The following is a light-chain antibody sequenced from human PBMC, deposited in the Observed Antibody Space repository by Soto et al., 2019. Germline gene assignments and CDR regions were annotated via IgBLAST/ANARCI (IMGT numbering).Light chain of an antibody. CDR2: GAS. CDR3: QQYNNRPPWT. Sequence: IVMTQSPATLSVSPGEGATLSCRASQSVGSNLAWYQQKPGQAPRLLMYGASTRATGIPARFSGSGSGAEFTLTISSLQSEDFAVYYCQQYNNRPPWTFGQGTKVDIK. J-gene: IGKJ1*01. CDR1: QSVGSN. V-gene: IGKV3-15*01.